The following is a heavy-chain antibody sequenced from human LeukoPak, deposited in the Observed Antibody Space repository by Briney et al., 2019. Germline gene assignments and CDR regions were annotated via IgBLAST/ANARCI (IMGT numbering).Heavy chain of an antibody. CDR2: MNPQNGNT. CDR1: GFTLTSYD. CDR3: VRDGEGVAISVNYWFDP. Sequence: EASVKVSCKASGFTLTSYDINWVRQASGQGLEWMGWMNPQNGNTGYAQKFQGRVTMTRDTSISTAYMELRGLRSDDTAVYYCVRDGEGVAISVNYWFDPWGQGTLVTVSS. D-gene: IGHD3-10*01. J-gene: IGHJ5*02. V-gene: IGHV1-8*01.